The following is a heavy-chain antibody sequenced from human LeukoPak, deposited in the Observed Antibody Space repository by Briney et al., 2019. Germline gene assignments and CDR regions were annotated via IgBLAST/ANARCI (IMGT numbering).Heavy chain of an antibody. J-gene: IGHJ4*02. Sequence: PGGSLRLSCAASGFTFSSCAMSWVRQAPGKGLEWVSAISGSGGSTYYADSVKGRFTISRDNSKNTLYLQMNSLRAEDTAVYYCAKDSSSWYERVDFDYWGQGTLVTVSS. CDR1: GFTFSSCA. CDR2: ISGSGGST. D-gene: IGHD6-13*01. CDR3: AKDSSSWYERVDFDY. V-gene: IGHV3-23*01.